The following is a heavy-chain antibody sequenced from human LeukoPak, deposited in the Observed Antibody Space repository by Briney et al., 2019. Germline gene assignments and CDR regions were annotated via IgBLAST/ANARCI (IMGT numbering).Heavy chain of an antibody. CDR3: ARRATMLAGGYFDY. V-gene: IGHV4-4*09. CDR1: GGSISSYY. J-gene: IGHJ4*02. D-gene: IGHD5-12*01. CDR2: IYASGST. Sequence: PSETLSLNGTVSGGSISSYYWSWIRQPPGRGLEWVGYIYASGSTTYNPSLKSRVAISIDTSKNQFSLRLSSVTAADTAVYYCARRATMLAGGYFDYWGQGTLVSVSS.